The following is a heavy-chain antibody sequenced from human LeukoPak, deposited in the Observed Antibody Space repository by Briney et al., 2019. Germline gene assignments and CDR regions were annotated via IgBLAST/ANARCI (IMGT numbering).Heavy chain of an antibody. J-gene: IGHJ4*02. D-gene: IGHD4-17*01. CDR2: IYWDDDK. Sequence: SGPTLVKPTQTLTLTCTFSGFSLSTSGVGVGWIRQPPGKALEWLALIYWDDDKRYSPSLKSRLTITKDTSKNQVVLTMTNMDPVDTATYYCAHRLKYGDYIYFDYWGQGTLVTVSS. CDR1: GFSLSTSGVG. V-gene: IGHV2-5*02. CDR3: AHRLKYGDYIYFDY.